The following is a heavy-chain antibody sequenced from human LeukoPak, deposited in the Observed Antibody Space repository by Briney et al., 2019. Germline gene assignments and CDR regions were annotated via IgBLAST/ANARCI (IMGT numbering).Heavy chain of an antibody. CDR3: AKDGLWFGDLTYFDY. CDR1: GFTFSSFG. J-gene: IGHJ4*02. V-gene: IGHV3-30*18. Sequence: GGSLRLTCAGSGFTFSSFGKHWVRQAPGKGLEWVAVISHDGSYEYYADSMKGRFTISRDTSKNTLYLQMNSLRAEDTAVYYCAKDGLWFGDLTYFDYWGQGVLVTVSS. CDR2: ISHDGSYE. D-gene: IGHD3-10*01.